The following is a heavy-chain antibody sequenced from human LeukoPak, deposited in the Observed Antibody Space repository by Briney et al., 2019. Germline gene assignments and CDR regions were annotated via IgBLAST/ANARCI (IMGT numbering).Heavy chain of an antibody. J-gene: IGHJ4*02. V-gene: IGHV3-23*01. CDR2: IGSGGGT. D-gene: IGHD5-12*01. CDR1: GFTFSNFA. Sequence: GRSLRLSCAASGFTFSNFALGWVRRAPGEGLEWVSAIGSGGGTAYADSVQGRYIIFRDNWSNTLCLQMNSLRGEDTAVYYCAKGSVDSYSSSLDYWGEGTLVTVSS. CDR3: AKGSVDSYSSSLDY.